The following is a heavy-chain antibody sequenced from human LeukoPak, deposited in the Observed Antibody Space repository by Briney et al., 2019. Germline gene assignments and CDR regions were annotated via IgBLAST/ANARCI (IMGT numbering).Heavy chain of an antibody. Sequence: SQTLSLTCAISGDSVSSNSAAWNWIRQSPSRGLEWLGRTYYRSKWYNDYAVSVKSRITINPDTSKNQFSLQLNSVTPEDTAVYYCARGYCSSNSCYALYYMDVWGKGTTVTVSS. D-gene: IGHD2-2*01. CDR3: ARGYCSSNSCYALYYMDV. CDR1: GDSVSSNSAA. CDR2: TYYRSKWYN. V-gene: IGHV6-1*01. J-gene: IGHJ6*03.